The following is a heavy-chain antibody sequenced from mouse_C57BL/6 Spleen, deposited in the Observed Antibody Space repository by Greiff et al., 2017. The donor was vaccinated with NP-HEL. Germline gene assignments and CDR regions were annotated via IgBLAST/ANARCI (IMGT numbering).Heavy chain of an antibody. CDR1: GFNITDDY. CDR3: APYPTYADGLNY. Sequence: VQLQQSGAELVKPGASVKLSCTASGFNITDDYMHWVKQRSEQGLEWIGRFDPEDGENKYAPKFQGKATITADTSSNTAYLQLSSLTSEDTAVYYCAPYPTYADGLNYWGQGTTLTVSS. CDR2: FDPEDGEN. D-gene: IGHD2-10*01. J-gene: IGHJ2*01. V-gene: IGHV14-2*01.